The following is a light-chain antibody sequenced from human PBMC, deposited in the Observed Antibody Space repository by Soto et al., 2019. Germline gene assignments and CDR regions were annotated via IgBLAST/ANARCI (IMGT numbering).Light chain of an antibody. CDR1: SSDVGGYNY. Sequence: QSALTQPASVSGSPGQSITISCTGTSSDVGGYNYVSWYQQHPGKAPKLMIYDVSNRPSGVSNRFSGSKSGNTASLPISGLPAEDEADYYCSSYTSSSTYVVFGGGTKLTVL. V-gene: IGLV2-14*01. J-gene: IGLJ2*01. CDR3: SSYTSSSTYVV. CDR2: DVS.